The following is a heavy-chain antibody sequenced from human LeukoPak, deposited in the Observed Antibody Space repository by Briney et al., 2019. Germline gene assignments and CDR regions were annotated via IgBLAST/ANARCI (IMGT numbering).Heavy chain of an antibody. V-gene: IGHV4-59*02. CDR1: GGSVSSYY. Sequence: SETLSLTCTVSGGSVSSYYWSWIRQPPGKGLEWLGYIYSDGSTNYNPSLKSRLTISVDTSKNQFSLKLSSVIAADTAVYYCARLLSSGRSDYWGQGTLVTVSS. CDR3: ARLLSSGRSDY. CDR2: IYSDGST. J-gene: IGHJ4*02. D-gene: IGHD3-22*01.